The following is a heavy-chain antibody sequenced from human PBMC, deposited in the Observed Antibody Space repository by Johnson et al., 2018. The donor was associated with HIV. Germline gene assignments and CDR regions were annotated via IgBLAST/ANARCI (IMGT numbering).Heavy chain of an antibody. CDR2: ISYDGSNK. CDR3: ARQQLANPRDAFDI. V-gene: IGHV3-30*03. J-gene: IGHJ3*02. D-gene: IGHD6-13*01. CDR1: GFTFSSYG. Sequence: QMLLVESVGGVVQPGRSLRLSCAASGFTFSSYGMHWVRQAPGKGLEWVAVISYDGSNKYYADSVKGRFTISRDNSKNTLYLQMNSLRAEDTAVYYCARQQLANPRDAFDIWGQGTMVTVSS.